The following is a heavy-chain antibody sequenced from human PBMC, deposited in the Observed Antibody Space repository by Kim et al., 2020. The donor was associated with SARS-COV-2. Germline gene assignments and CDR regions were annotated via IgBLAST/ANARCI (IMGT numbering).Heavy chain of an antibody. CDR3: AKVLGFDP. J-gene: IGHJ5*02. CDR1: GFTFSSYA. CDR2: IYSGGSST. V-gene: IGHV3-23*03. Sequence: GGSLRLSCAASGFTFSSYAMSWVRQAPGKGLEWVSVIYSGGSSTYYADSVKGRFTISRDNSKNTLYLQMNSLRAEDTAVYYCAKVLGFDPWGQGTLVTVSS.